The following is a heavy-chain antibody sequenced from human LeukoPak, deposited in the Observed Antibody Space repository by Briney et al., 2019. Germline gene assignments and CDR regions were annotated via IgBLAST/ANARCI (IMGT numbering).Heavy chain of an antibody. D-gene: IGHD3-10*01. Sequence: ASVKVSCKTSGYTFIGYYMHWVRQAPGQGLEWMGWINPKNGGANYAPSFQGRVTMTRDRSISTVYMELTRLTSDDTAVYYCARLWYYYGSGSPRAYFDYWGQGTLVTVSS. J-gene: IGHJ4*02. CDR3: ARLWYYYGSGSPRAYFDY. CDR1: GYTFIGYY. V-gene: IGHV1-2*07. CDR2: INPKNGGA.